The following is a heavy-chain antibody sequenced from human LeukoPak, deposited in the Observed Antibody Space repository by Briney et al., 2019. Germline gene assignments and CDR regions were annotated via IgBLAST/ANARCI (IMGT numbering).Heavy chain of an antibody. Sequence: GGSLRLSCAASGFTFSSYAISWVRQAPGKGLEWVSAISGSGGTTYYADSVKGRFTISRDNSKNTLYLQMNSLRAEDTAIYYCAKGSATWSYYFDYWGQGTLVTVSS. CDR1: GFTFSSYA. D-gene: IGHD2-8*02. J-gene: IGHJ4*02. CDR2: ISGSGGTT. V-gene: IGHV3-23*01. CDR3: AKGSATWSYYFDY.